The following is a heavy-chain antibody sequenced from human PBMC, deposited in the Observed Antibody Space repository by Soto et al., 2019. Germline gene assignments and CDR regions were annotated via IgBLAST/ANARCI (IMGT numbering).Heavy chain of an antibody. CDR1: GGSVSSGTYY. Sequence: QVQLQESGPGLVKPSETLSLTCTVSGGSVSSGTYYWSWIRQPPGKGLEWIGHIFYTGTTNYNPSLKSRVTISVDTSKNQFSLKLSSVTAADTAVYYCATKSASYPYWGQGTLVTVSS. J-gene: IGHJ4*02. V-gene: IGHV4-61*01. CDR3: ATKSASYPY. D-gene: IGHD1-26*01. CDR2: IFYTGTT.